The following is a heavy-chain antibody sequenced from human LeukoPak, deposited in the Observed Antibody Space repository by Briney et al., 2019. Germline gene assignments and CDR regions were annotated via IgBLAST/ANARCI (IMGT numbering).Heavy chain of an antibody. D-gene: IGHD3-9*01. Sequence: ASVKVSCKASGYTFTSYAMNWVRQAPGQGLEWMGWINTNTGNPTYAQGFTGRFVFSLDTSVSTAYLQISSLKAEDTAVYYCARDGLRYFDWPLDYWGQGTLVTVSS. CDR3: ARDGLRYFDWPLDY. CDR1: GYTFTSYA. V-gene: IGHV7-4-1*02. CDR2: INTNTGNP. J-gene: IGHJ4*02.